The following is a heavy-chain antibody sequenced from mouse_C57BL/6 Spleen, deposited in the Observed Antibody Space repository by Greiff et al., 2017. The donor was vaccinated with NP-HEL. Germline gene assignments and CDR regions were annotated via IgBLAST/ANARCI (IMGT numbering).Heavy chain of an antibody. CDR3: ASGGSSFDV. Sequence: QVQLRQPGAELVKPGASVKLSCKASGYTFTSYWMHWVKQRPGQGLEWIGMIHPNSGSTNYNEKLKSKATLTVDKSSSTAYMQLSSLTSEDSAVYYCASGGSSFDVWGTGTTVTVSS. J-gene: IGHJ1*03. CDR1: GYTFTSYW. D-gene: IGHD1-1*01. V-gene: IGHV1-64*01. CDR2: IHPNSGST.